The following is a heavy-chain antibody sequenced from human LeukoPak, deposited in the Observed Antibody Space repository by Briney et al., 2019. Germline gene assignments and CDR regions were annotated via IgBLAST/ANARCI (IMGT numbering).Heavy chain of an antibody. D-gene: IGHD1-26*01. V-gene: IGHV3-23*01. CDR3: AKGGKWDVTPFDY. CDR1: GFTFTSYS. CDR2: ISSGGGST. Sequence: PGGSLRLSCAASGFTFTSYSMNWVRQAPGKGLEWVSTISSGGGSTYYADSVKGRFTISRDNSKNTLYLQVNSLRAEDTAVYYCAKGGKWDVTPFDYWGQVTLVTVSS. J-gene: IGHJ4*02.